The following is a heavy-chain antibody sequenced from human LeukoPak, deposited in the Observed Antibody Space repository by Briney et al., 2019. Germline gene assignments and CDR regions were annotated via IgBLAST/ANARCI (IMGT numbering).Heavy chain of an antibody. CDR1: GFTFSNYW. CDR2: IYSGGST. D-gene: IGHD4-23*01. CDR3: AIYGGNPHYFDY. J-gene: IGHJ4*02. V-gene: IGHV3-66*01. Sequence: GGSLRLSCAASGFTFSNYWMSWVRQAPGKGLEWVSVIYSGGSTYYADSVKGRFTISRDNSKNTLYLQMNSLRAEDTAVYYCAIYGGNPHYFDYWGQGTLVTVSS.